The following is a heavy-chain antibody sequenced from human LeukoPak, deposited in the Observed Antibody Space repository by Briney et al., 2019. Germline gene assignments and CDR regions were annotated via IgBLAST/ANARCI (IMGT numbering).Heavy chain of an antibody. CDR1: GGTLSSYA. D-gene: IGHD6-13*01. J-gene: IGHJ4*02. CDR3: ARDGRIAGNFDY. V-gene: IGHV1-69*13. Sequence: ASVKVSCKASGGTLSSYAISWVRQAPGQGLEWMGGIIPIFGTANYAQKFQGRVTITADESTSTAYMELSSLRSEDTAVYYCARDGRIAGNFDYWGQGTLVTVSS. CDR2: IIPIFGTA.